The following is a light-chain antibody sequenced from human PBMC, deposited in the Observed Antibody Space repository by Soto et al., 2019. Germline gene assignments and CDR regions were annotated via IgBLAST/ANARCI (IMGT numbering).Light chain of an antibody. CDR1: QSVSSN. Sequence: EIVVTQSPATLSVSTGERATLSCRASQSVSSNLAWYQQKPGQAPRLLIYDASTRATGVPARFSGSGSGAEFTLTISSLQSEDFAVYYCQQFNNWPLTFGGGTEVDIK. V-gene: IGKV3-15*01. J-gene: IGKJ4*01. CDR2: DAS. CDR3: QQFNNWPLT.